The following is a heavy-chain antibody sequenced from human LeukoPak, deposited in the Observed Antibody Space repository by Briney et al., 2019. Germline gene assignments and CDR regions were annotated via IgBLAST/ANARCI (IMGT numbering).Heavy chain of an antibody. CDR1: GGSISSSNW. V-gene: IGHV4-4*02. CDR2: IYHSGST. CDR3: ARGHYYGSGSYSAFDN. Sequence: PSGTLSLTCAVSGGSISSSNWWSWVRQPPGKGLEWIGEIYHSGSTNYNPSPKSRVTISVDTSKNQFSLKVRSATAADTAVDYCARGHYYGSGSYSAFDNWGQGTLVTASS. J-gene: IGHJ4*02. D-gene: IGHD3-10*01.